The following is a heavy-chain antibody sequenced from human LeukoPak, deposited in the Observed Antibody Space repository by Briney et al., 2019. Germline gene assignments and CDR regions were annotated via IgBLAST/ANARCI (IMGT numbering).Heavy chain of an antibody. J-gene: IGHJ4*02. CDR3: AKTKWLSAYYFDY. CDR2: ISGSGVST. Sequence: GGSLRLSCAASGFTFSSYAMSWVRQAPGKGLEWVLGISGSGVSTYYADSVKGRFTISRDNSKNTLYLQMNSLRGEDTAVYYCAKTKWLSAYYFDYWGQGTLVTVSS. D-gene: IGHD3-22*01. V-gene: IGHV3-23*01. CDR1: GFTFSSYA.